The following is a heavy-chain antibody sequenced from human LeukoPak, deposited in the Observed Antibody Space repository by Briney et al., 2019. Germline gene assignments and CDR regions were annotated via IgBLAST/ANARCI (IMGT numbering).Heavy chain of an antibody. V-gene: IGHV3-9*01. Sequence: PGGSLRLSCAASGFTFSSYAMSWVRQAPGKGLEWVSGISWNSGSIGYADSVKGRFTISRDNAKNSLYLQMNSLRAEDTALYYCAKCGVFGVVHYSDAFDIWGQGTMVTVSS. CDR2: ISWNSGSI. CDR1: GFTFSSYA. J-gene: IGHJ3*02. CDR3: AKCGVFGVVHYSDAFDI. D-gene: IGHD3-3*01.